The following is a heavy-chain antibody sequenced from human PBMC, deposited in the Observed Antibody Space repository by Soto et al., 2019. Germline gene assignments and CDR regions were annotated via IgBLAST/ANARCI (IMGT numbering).Heavy chain of an antibody. D-gene: IGHD2-2*01. CDR1: GASIRSNNW. CDR2: IFHSGST. J-gene: IGHJ5*02. V-gene: IGHV4-4*02. CDR3: ARVPDR. Sequence: SETLSLTCAVSGASIRSNNWWSCVLQPPGKKLEWIGEIFHSGSTNYNPSLKTRLTISVDKSKNQFSLKLRSVTAVDTAVYYCARVPDRWGQGTLVTVSS.